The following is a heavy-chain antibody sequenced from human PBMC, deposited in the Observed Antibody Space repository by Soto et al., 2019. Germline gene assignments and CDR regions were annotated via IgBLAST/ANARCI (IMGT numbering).Heavy chain of an antibody. CDR2: ISSSSSYI. CDR1: GFTFSSYS. CDR3: ARDGDIVVVVAATPLYYYGMDV. V-gene: IGHV3-21*01. D-gene: IGHD2-15*01. J-gene: IGHJ6*02. Sequence: PGGSLRLSCAASGFTFSSYSMNWVRQAPGKGLEWVSSISSSSSYIYYADSVKGRFTISRDNAKNSLYLQMNSLRAEDTAVYYCARDGDIVVVVAATPLYYYGMDVWGQGTTVTVSS.